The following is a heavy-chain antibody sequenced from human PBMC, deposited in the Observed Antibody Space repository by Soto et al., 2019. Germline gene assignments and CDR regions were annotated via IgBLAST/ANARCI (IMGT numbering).Heavy chain of an antibody. CDR1: GGSISSSSYY. CDR2: IYYSGST. J-gene: IGHJ5*02. V-gene: IGHV4-39*02. Sequence: SETLSLTCTVSGGSISSSSYYWGWIRQPPGKGLEWIGSIYYSGSTYYNPSLKSRVTISVDTSKNQFSLKLSSVTAADTAVYYCARDWYCSSTSCRIRGGIDWFDPWGQGTLVTVSS. D-gene: IGHD2-2*01. CDR3: ARDWYCSSTSCRIRGGIDWFDP.